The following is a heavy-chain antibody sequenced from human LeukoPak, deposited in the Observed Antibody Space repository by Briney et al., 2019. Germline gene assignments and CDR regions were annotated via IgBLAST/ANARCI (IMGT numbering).Heavy chain of an antibody. V-gene: IGHV4-59*01. CDR3: ARGYSSGWYAY. CDR1: GGSISSYY. J-gene: IGHJ4*02. D-gene: IGHD6-19*01. CDR2: IYYSGST. Sequence: SETLSLTCTVSGGSISSYYWSWIRQPPGKGLEWIGYIYYSGSTNYNPSLKSRVTITVDTSKNQFSLKLSSETAADTAVYYCARGYSSGWYAYWGQGTLVTVSS.